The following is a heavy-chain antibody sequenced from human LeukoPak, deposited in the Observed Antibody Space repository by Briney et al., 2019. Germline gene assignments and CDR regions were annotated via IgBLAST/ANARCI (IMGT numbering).Heavy chain of an antibody. CDR3: ARGRGYSYGLDY. D-gene: IGHD5-18*01. CDR1: GLTFSSYS. J-gene: IGHJ4*02. Sequence: GGSLRLSCAASGLTFSSYSMNWVRQAPGKGLEWVSSISSSSSYIYYADSVKGRFTISRDNAKNSLYLQMNSLRAEDTAVYYCARGRGYSYGLDYWGQGTLVTVSS. V-gene: IGHV3-21*01. CDR2: ISSSSSYI.